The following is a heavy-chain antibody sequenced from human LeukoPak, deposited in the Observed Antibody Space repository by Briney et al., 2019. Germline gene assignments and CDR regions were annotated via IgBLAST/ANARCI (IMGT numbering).Heavy chain of an antibody. CDR1: GFTFSNYA. CDR2: ISGGDGNT. V-gene: IGHV3-23*01. J-gene: IGHJ4*02. D-gene: IGHD3-10*01. Sequence: GGSLRLSCAASGFTFSNYAFNWVRHAPGKGLDRVSGISGGDGNTHYADPVKGRFTISRDNSKDTLYLQMNSLRAEDTAVYYCARMGDGSGSSNSGQGTLVTVSS. CDR3: ARMGDGSGSSN.